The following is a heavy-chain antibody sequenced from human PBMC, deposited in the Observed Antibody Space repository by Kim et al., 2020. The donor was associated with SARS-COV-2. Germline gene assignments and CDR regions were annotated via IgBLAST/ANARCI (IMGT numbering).Heavy chain of an antibody. J-gene: IGHJ4*02. D-gene: IGHD6-19*01. CDR3: AHRRGWYGGASFDY. CDR1: GFSLSTSGVG. V-gene: IGHV2-5*02. CDR2: IYWDDDK. Sequence: SGPTLVKPTQTLTLTCTFSGFSLSTSGVGVDWIRQPPGKALEWLALIYWDDDKRYSPSLKSRLTITKDTSKNQVVLTMTNMDPVDTATYYCAHRRGWYGGASFDYWGQGTLVTVSS.